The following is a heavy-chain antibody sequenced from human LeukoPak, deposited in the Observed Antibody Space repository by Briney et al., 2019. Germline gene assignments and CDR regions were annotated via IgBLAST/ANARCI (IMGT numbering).Heavy chain of an antibody. V-gene: IGHV4-4*09. CDR2: IYTTGPT. Sequence: SETLSLTCTVSGGSFSSYYWSWIRQPPGKGLEWIGYIYTTGPTSYNPSLKSRVTISLDTSKNQFSLQLSSVTAADTAVYYCARERYDFWSFDYWGQGTLVTFSS. CDR1: GGSFSSYY. J-gene: IGHJ4*02. CDR3: ARERYDFWSFDY. D-gene: IGHD3-3*01.